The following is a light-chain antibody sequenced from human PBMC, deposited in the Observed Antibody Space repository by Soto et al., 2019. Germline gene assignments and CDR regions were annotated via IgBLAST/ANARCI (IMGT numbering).Light chain of an antibody. Sequence: DVVMIQSPPSLPVTLGQPASISCRSSQSLVYSDGTTYLNWLQQRPGQSPRRLIYQVSNRDPGVPDRFSGSESGTDFTLKISSMEAEDVAVYYCMQGTHWPLTFGGGTKVEIK. V-gene: IGKV2-30*01. CDR1: QSLVYSDGTTY. J-gene: IGKJ4*01. CDR2: QVS. CDR3: MQGTHWPLT.